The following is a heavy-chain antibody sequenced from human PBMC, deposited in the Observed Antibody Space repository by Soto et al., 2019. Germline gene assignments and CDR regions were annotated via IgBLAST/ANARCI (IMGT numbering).Heavy chain of an antibody. CDR2: IKQDGSEK. CDR1: GFTFSRYW. J-gene: IGHJ6*02. CDR3: ASDSSWYYYYGMDV. V-gene: IGHV3-7*03. Sequence: GESLKISCAASGFTFSRYWMSWVRQAPGKGLELGAKIKQDGSEKYYVDSVKGRFTISRDNAKNSLYLQMNSLRAEDTAVYYCASDSSWYYYYGMDVWGQGTTVTVSS. D-gene: IGHD6-13*01.